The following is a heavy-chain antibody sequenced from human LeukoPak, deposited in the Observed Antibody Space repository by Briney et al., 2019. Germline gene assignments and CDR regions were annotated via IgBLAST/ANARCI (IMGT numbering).Heavy chain of an antibody. Sequence: PGGSLRLSCAASGFTFSNYWMTWFRQAPGKGLEWVATIKQDGSEEYYVDSVKGRFTISRDNAKNSLYVQMNSLRAEDTAVYYCARTTVADYWGQGTLVTVSS. CDR3: ARTTVADY. J-gene: IGHJ4*02. V-gene: IGHV3-7*01. CDR1: GFTFSNYW. D-gene: IGHD4-17*01. CDR2: IKQDGSEE.